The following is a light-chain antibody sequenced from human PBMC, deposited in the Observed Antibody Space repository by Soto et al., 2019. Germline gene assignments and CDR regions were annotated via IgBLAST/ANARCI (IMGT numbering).Light chain of an antibody. Sequence: QSVLTQPRSVSGSPGQSVTISCTGTSSDVGGYNYISWYQQHPGKAPKLMIYDDSMLPSGVPDRFSGSKSGNTASLTISGCQSEEDDDHYCCSFAGTYTHVFGTGTKLTVL. V-gene: IGLV2-11*01. CDR2: DDS. J-gene: IGLJ1*01. CDR1: SSDVGGYNY. CDR3: CSFAGTYTHV.